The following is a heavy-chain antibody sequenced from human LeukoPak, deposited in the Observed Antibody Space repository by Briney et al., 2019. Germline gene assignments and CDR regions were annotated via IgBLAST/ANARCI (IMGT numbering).Heavy chain of an antibody. CDR2: VRTSGGGT. D-gene: IGHD1-1*01. CDR1: GFTFSSYA. J-gene: IGHJ4*02. Sequence: GGSLRLSCAASGFTFSSYAMTWVRQAPGKGLEWVSTVRTSGGGTYYADSVKGRFTISRDDSKNTLYLQMNSLRAEDTAVYYCAKRYNSEYLAPVQNWGQGTLVTVSS. V-gene: IGHV3-23*01. CDR3: AKRYNSEYLAPVQN.